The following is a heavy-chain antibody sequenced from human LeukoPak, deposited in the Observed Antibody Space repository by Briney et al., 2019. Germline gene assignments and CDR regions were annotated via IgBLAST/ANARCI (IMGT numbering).Heavy chain of an antibody. Sequence: ASVTVSCKASGYTFTSYGISWVRQAPGQGLEWMGWISAYNGNTHYAEKLQGRVTMTTDTSTTTAQMELRSLRSDDTAVYYCARDSAWRRGIASDGTGWFDPWGQGTLVTVSS. CDR3: ARDSAWRRGIASDGTGWFDP. CDR1: GYTFTSYG. CDR2: ISAYNGNT. V-gene: IGHV1-18*01. D-gene: IGHD6-13*01. J-gene: IGHJ5*02.